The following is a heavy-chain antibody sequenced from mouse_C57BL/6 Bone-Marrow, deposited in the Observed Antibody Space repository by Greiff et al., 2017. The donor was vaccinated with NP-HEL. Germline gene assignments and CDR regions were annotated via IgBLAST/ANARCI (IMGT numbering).Heavy chain of an antibody. D-gene: IGHD1-1*01. Sequence: VKVVESGAELVRPGTSVKMSCKASGYTFTNYWIGWAKQRPGHGLEWIGDIYPGGGYTNYNEKFKGKATLTADKSSSTAYMQFSSLTSEDSAIYYCARRAYYGSSSYWYFDVWGTGTTVTVSS. CDR3: ARRAYYGSSSYWYFDV. V-gene: IGHV1-63*01. J-gene: IGHJ1*03. CDR2: IYPGGGYT. CDR1: GYTFTNYW.